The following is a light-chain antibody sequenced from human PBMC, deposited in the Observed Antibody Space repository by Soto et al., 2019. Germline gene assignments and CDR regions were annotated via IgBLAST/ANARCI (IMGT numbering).Light chain of an antibody. V-gene: IGKV3-15*01. CDR3: QQYNNSPQT. CDR2: GAS. J-gene: IGKJ1*01. CDR1: QSVSSSY. Sequence: IVLTQSPGTLSFSPGEIATLSFRASQSVSSSYLAWYQQKPGQAPRLLIYGASTRATGIPARFSGSGSGTEFTLTISSLQSEDFAVYYCQQYNNSPQTFGQGTKVDIK.